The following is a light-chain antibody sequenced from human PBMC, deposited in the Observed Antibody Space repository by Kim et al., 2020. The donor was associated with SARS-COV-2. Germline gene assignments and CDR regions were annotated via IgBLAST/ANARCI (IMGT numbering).Light chain of an antibody. Sequence: QSVLTQPPSVSGAPGQRVTISCTGRRSNIGAGYDVHWYQQLPGTAPKLLIYGNGNRPSGVPDRFSGSKSGTSASLVITGLQAEDEADYYCQTYDSSLSGGVFGGGTQLTVL. CDR1: RSNIGAGYD. J-gene: IGLJ2*01. CDR2: GNG. CDR3: QTYDSSLSGGV. V-gene: IGLV1-40*01.